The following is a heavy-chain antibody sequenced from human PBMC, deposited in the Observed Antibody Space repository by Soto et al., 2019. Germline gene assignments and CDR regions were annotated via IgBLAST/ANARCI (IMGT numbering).Heavy chain of an antibody. CDR2: INPGGGRT. D-gene: IGHD2-2*01. V-gene: IGHV1-18*01. CDR1: GYTFTSYG. Sequence: ASVKVSCKASGYTFTSYGISWVRQAPGQGLEWMGWINPGGGRTAYAQKFQGRVTLTRDMSTSTVYMELTSLTYDDTAVYYCARDVSGPGATYVMDVWGQGTTVTVSS. CDR3: ARDVSGPGATYVMDV. J-gene: IGHJ6*02.